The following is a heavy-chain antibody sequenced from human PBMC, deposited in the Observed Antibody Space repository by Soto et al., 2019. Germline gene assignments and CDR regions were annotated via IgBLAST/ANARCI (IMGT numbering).Heavy chain of an antibody. CDR2: IYYTGGT. CDR3: ARERAVVRPFYFDS. Sequence: QVQLQESGPGLVKPSETLSITCAVFGGSINSAGYHWTWIRQYPGKGLEWIGYIYYTGGTHYNPSLESRVTISIDSSKKQFSLKLTSVIAADTAVYYCARERAVVRPFYFDSWGQGTLVTVSS. J-gene: IGHJ4*02. CDR1: GGSINSAGYH. V-gene: IGHV4-31*11.